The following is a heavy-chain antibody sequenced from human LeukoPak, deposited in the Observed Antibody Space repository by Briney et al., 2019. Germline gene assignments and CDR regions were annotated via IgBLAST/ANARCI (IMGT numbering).Heavy chain of an antibody. Sequence: GASVKVSCKASGYTFADYYMHWVRQAPGQGLEWMGWVNPVSGGTYYAQRFLGRVTMTRDSSISTVYMELSRLRSDDTAVYHCASLGATTLSYFGMDVWGQGTTVTVSS. CDR2: VNPVSGGT. V-gene: IGHV1-2*02. CDR3: ASLGATTLSYFGMDV. J-gene: IGHJ6*02. CDR1: GYTFADYY. D-gene: IGHD1-26*01.